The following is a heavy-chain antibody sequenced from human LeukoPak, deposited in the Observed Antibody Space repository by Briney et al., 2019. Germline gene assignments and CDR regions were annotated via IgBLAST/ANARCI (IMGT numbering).Heavy chain of an antibody. Sequence: GGSLRLSCAASGFAFSSYGMHWVRQAPGKGLEWVAVISYDGSNKYYADSVKGRFTISRDNSKNTLYLQMNSLRAEDTAVYYCAKDPLRYCSSTSCHSFDYWGQGTLVTVSS. J-gene: IGHJ4*02. CDR2: ISYDGSNK. CDR3: AKDPLRYCSSTSCHSFDY. D-gene: IGHD2-2*01. V-gene: IGHV3-30*18. CDR1: GFAFSSYG.